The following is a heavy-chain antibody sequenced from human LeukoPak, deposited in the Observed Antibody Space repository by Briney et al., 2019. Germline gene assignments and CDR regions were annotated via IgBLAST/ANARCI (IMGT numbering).Heavy chain of an antibody. CDR3: ARSPSTGPDY. V-gene: IGHV4-59*08. J-gene: IGHJ4*02. D-gene: IGHD1-1*01. Sequence: SETLSLTCTVSGASISSYCWSWIRQPPGKGLEWIGYIYYSGSTNYNPSLKSRVTMSVDTSKNQFSLNLSSVTAADTAVYYCARSPSTGPDYWGQGTLVTVSS. CDR1: GASISSYC. CDR2: IYYSGST.